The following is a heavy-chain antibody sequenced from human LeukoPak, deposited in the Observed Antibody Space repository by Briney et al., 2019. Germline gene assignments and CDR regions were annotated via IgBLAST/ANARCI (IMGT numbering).Heavy chain of an antibody. J-gene: IGHJ4*02. V-gene: IGHV1-2*02. D-gene: IGHD3-10*01. CDR3: ARSSYYYGSEVDY. CDR2: INPNSGGT. CDR1: GYTFTGYY. Sequence: ASVKVSCKASGYTFTGYYMHWVRQAPGQGLEWMGWINPNSGGTNYAQKFQGRVTMTRDTSISTAYMELSRLRSDDTAVYYCARSSYYYGSEVDYWGQGTLVTVSS.